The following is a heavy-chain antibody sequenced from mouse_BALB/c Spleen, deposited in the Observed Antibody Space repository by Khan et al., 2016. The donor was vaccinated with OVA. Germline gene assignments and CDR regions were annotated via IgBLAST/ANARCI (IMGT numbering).Heavy chain of an antibody. Sequence: QVQLQQSGAELARPGASVKMSCKTSGYTFTSNTMHWVKQRPGQGLEWIGYINPRSDYTIYSQKFKDKATLTADISSSTAYMQLSSLTSDDSAVYYCTRRTTGYAMDYWGQGTSVTGSS. CDR2: INPRSDYT. V-gene: IGHV1-4*01. CDR3: TRRTTGYAMDY. J-gene: IGHJ4*01. CDR1: GYTFTSNT. D-gene: IGHD2-14*01.